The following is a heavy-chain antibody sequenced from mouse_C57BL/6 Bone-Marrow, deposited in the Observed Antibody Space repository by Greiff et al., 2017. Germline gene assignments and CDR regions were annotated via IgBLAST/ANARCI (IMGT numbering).Heavy chain of an antibody. J-gene: IGHJ2*01. V-gene: IGHV1-18*01. D-gene: IGHD2-2*01. CDR3: ASPLWLRRGGYYCDY. CDR1: GYTFTDYN. Sequence: EVQLQESGPELVKPGASVKIPCKASGYTFTDYNMDWVKQSHGKSLEWIGDINPNNGGTIYNQKFKGKATLTVDKSSSTAYMELRSLTSEDTAVYYGASPLWLRRGGYYCDYWGQGTTLTVSS. CDR2: INPNNGGT.